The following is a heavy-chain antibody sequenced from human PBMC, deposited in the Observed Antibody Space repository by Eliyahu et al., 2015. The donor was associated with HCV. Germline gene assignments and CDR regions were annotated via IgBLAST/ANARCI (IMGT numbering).Heavy chain of an antibody. CDR3: ARTRFTVTSYYYYGMDV. V-gene: IGHV3-48*02. D-gene: IGHD4-17*01. Sequence: EVQLVESGGGLVQPGGSLRLSCAASGFTFSSYSMNWVRQAPGKGLGWVSYISSSSSTIYYADSVKGRFTISRDNAKNSLYLQMNSLRDEDTAVYYCARTRFTVTSYYYYGMDVWGQGTTVTVSS. J-gene: IGHJ6*02. CDR1: GFTFSSYS. CDR2: ISSSSSTI.